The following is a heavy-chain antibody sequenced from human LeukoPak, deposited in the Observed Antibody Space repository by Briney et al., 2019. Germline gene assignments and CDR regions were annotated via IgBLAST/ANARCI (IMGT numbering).Heavy chain of an antibody. D-gene: IGHD3-10*01. Sequence: ASVKVSCKASGYTFTSYAMHWVRQAPGQRLEWMGWINAGNGNTKYSQKFQGRVTITRDTSASTAYMELSSLRSEDTAVYYCARDHRSGKLANIIGFFQFLGNDVRGQGTTVTVSS. V-gene: IGHV1-3*01. J-gene: IGHJ6*02. CDR3: ARDHRSGKLANIIGFFQFLGNDV. CDR1: GYTFTSYA. CDR2: INAGNGNT.